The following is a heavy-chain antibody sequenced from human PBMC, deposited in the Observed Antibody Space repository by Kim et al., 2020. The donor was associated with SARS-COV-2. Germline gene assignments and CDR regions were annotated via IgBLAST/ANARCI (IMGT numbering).Heavy chain of an antibody. D-gene: IGHD1-26*01. V-gene: IGHV4-61*07. CDR2: T. Sequence: TKYSSSLQSRVSISVDNSKNQVSLKLTSATAADTAMYYCARQIYGKVGDYWGQGTLVTVS. CDR3: ARQIYGKVGDY. J-gene: IGHJ4*02.